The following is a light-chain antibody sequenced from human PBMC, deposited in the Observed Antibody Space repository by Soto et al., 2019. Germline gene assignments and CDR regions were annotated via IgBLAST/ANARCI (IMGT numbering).Light chain of an antibody. V-gene: IGKV3-20*01. Sequence: ETVLTQSPGALSLSPGERATLSCRASQSISSNSLAWYQQKPGQAPRLLIYAASSRATGIPDRFSGSWSGTDFTLIISRLEPEDLAVYYCQHYGSSLWTFGQGTKVDIK. CDR3: QHYGSSLWT. J-gene: IGKJ1*01. CDR2: AAS. CDR1: QSISSNS.